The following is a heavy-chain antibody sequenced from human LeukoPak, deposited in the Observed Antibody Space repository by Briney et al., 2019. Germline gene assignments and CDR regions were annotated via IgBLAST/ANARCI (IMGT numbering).Heavy chain of an antibody. CDR1: GDSVSSNSAA. Sequence: SQTLSLTCAISGDSVSSNSAAWNWIRQSPSRGLEWLGRTYYRSKWYNDYAVSVKSRITINPDTSKNQFSLQLNSVTAADTAVYYCARHDYSFGGVIAYFDHWGQGTLVTVSS. D-gene: IGHD3-16*02. CDR2: TYYRSKWYN. J-gene: IGHJ4*02. CDR3: ARHDYSFGGVIAYFDH. V-gene: IGHV6-1*01.